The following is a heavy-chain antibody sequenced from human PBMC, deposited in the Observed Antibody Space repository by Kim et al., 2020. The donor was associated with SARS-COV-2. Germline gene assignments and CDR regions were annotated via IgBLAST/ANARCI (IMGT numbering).Heavy chain of an antibody. CDR1: GYTFTSYY. Sequence: ASVKVSCKPSGYTFTSYYMHWVRQAPGQGLEWMGIINPSGGSTSYAQKFQGRVTMTRDTSTSTVYMELSSLRSEDTAVYYCARDLRRGSGYYLFDYWGQGTLVTVSS. D-gene: IGHD3-22*01. V-gene: IGHV1-46*01. CDR2: INPSGGST. J-gene: IGHJ4*02. CDR3: ARDLRRGSGYYLFDY.